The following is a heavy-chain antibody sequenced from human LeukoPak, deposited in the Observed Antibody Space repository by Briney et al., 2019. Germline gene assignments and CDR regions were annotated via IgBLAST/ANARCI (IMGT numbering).Heavy chain of an antibody. CDR1: GFTFSSYS. CDR2: ISSSSSYI. V-gene: IGHV3-21*04. Sequence: GGSLRLSCAASGFTFSSYSMNWVRQAPGEGLEWVSSISSSSSYIYYADSVKGRFTISSDNAKNSLYLHMNSLRAEDTALYHCARDRRYGSFDYWGQGTLVTVSS. D-gene: IGHD3-10*01. J-gene: IGHJ4*02. CDR3: ARDRRYGSFDY.